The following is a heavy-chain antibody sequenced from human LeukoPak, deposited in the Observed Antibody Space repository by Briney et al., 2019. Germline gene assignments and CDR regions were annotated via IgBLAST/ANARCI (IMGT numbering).Heavy chain of an antibody. CDR1: GGSISSSSYY. D-gene: IGHD3-3*01. J-gene: IGHJ4*02. Sequence: PSETLSLTCTVSGGSISSSSYYWGWIRQPPGEGLEWIGSIYYSGSTYYNPSLKSRVTISVDTSKNQFSLKPSSVTAADTAVYYCARLSHDVRILEDYWGQGTLVTVSS. V-gene: IGHV4-39*01. CDR3: ARLSHDVRILEDY. CDR2: IYYSGST.